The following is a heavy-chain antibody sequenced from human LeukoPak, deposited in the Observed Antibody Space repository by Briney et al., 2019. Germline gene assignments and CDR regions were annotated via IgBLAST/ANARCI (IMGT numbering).Heavy chain of an antibody. J-gene: IGHJ3*01. CDR1: GVSISSDGYY. Sequence: NPSQTLSLTCTVSGVSISSDGYYWTWIRQRPGKGLEWIGYIYYSGTTYYNPSLESRVTLSVDTSKNQFSLRLSSVTAADTAVYYCARYRDSGGRLAFDLWGQGTMATVSS. CDR2: IYYSGTT. D-gene: IGHD2-15*01. CDR3: ARYRDSGGRLAFDL. V-gene: IGHV4-31*03.